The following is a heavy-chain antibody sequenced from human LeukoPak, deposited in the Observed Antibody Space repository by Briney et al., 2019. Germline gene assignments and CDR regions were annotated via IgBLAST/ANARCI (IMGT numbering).Heavy chain of an antibody. V-gene: IGHV1-2*02. D-gene: IGHD3-22*01. CDR1: GYTFTGYY. Sequence: ASVKVSCKASGYTFTGYYMHWVRQAPGQGLEWMGWINPNSGGTNYAQKFQGRVTMTRDTSISTAYMELSRLRSDDTAVYYCARDGGTYYYDSSGYYYPAYWGQGALVTVS. CDR3: ARDGGTYYYDSSGYYYPAY. J-gene: IGHJ4*02. CDR2: INPNSGGT.